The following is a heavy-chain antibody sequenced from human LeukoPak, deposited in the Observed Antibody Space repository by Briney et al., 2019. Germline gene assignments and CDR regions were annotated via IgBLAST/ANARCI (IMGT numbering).Heavy chain of an antibody. CDR3: ARGGAARPDY. CDR1: GFTFSNYG. Sequence: PGGSLRLSCAASGFTFSNYGINWVRQTPGKGLEWVSYISSGSSAINYADSVRGGFSISRDNAKNSLYLQMNSLRPEDTAIYYCARGGAARPDYWGQGTLVTVSS. D-gene: IGHD6-6*01. J-gene: IGHJ4*02. CDR2: ISSGSSAI. V-gene: IGHV3-48*01.